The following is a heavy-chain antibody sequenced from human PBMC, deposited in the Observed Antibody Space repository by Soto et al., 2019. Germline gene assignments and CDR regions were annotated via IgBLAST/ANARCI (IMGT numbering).Heavy chain of an antibody. Sequence: SGPTLVKPTQTLTLTCTFSGFSLSTSGMCVSWIRQPPGKALEWLARIDWDDDKYYSTSLKTRLTISKDTSKNQVVLTMTNMDPVDTATYYCARGYSSSPSTTAFDIWGQGTMVTVSS. J-gene: IGHJ3*02. V-gene: IGHV2-70*11. CDR3: ARGYSSSPSTTAFDI. D-gene: IGHD6-13*01. CDR2: IDWDDDK. CDR1: GFSLSTSGMC.